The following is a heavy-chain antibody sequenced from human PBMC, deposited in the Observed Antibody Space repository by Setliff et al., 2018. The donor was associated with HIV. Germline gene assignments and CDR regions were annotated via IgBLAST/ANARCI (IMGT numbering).Heavy chain of an antibody. D-gene: IGHD6-13*01. CDR1: GGTFSSYV. J-gene: IGHJ5*02. Sequence: SVKVSCKASGGTFSSYVISWVRQAPGQGLEWMGGIIPIFGTANYAQKFQGRVTITADESTSTAYMELSSLRSDDTAVYYCARDFSGQQLVGGWCDPWGQGTLVTVSS. V-gene: IGHV1-69*13. CDR2: IIPIFGTA. CDR3: ARDFSGQQLVGGWCDP.